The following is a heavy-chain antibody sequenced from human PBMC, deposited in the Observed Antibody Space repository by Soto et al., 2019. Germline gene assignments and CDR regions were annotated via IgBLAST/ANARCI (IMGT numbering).Heavy chain of an antibody. CDR3: AHRRDYGRMDV. Sequence: QITLKESGPTLVKPTQTLTLTCTFSGFSLSTSAVGVGWIRQPPGKALEWLALIYGDDNKRYSPSLKSRLTITKDTSKKQVVFTMTNMDPVDTATYYCAHRRDYGRMDVWGQGTTVTVSS. J-gene: IGHJ6*02. CDR2: IYGDDNK. CDR1: GFSLSTSAVG. V-gene: IGHV2-5*02. D-gene: IGHD3-16*01.